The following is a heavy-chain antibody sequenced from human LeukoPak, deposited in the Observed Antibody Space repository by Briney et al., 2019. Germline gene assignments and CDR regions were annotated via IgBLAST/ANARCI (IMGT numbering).Heavy chain of an antibody. CDR1: GGTFSSYA. D-gene: IGHD6-19*01. CDR2: IIPILGIA. J-gene: IGHJ4*02. CDR3: ARTSVPYSSGWYSDY. Sequence: SVKVSCKASGGTFSSYAISWVRQAPGQGLEWMGRIIPILGIANYAQKFQGRVTITADKSTSTTYMELSSLRSEDTAVYYCARTSVPYSSGWYSDYWGQGTLVTVSS. V-gene: IGHV1-69*04.